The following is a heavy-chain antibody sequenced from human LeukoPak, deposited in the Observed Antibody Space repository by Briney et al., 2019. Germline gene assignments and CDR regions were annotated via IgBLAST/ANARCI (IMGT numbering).Heavy chain of an antibody. V-gene: IGHV3-7*04. CDR3: ARVTSYYYNTSGDYYFDH. Sequence: PGGSLGLSCVASGFTFSTYRMSWVRQAPGKGLVWVANIIQDGSAKNYVDSVKGRFTISRDNAKNSLYLQMNSLRAEDTAVYYCARVTSYYYNTSGDYYFDHWGQGTLVTVSS. CDR1: GFTFSTYR. J-gene: IGHJ4*02. CDR2: IIQDGSAK. D-gene: IGHD3-22*01.